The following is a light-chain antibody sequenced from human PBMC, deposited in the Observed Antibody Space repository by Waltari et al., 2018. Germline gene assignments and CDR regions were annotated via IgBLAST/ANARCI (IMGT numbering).Light chain of an antibody. V-gene: IGLV2-11*01. CDR3: CSYTDTKNLV. CDR2: DVI. Sequence: QSALTQPRSVSGSPGQSITISCTGTSSDVGRYNYVSWYQHHPGKAPKLLIYDVINRPSGVPDRFSASKSGDTASLAISGLQAEDEADYYCCSYTDTKNLVFGGGTKLTVL. J-gene: IGLJ2*01. CDR1: SSDVGRYNY.